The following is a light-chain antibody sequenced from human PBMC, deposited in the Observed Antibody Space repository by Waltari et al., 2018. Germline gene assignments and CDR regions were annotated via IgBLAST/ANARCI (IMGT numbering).Light chain of an antibody. J-gene: IGKJ1*01. CDR3: QQYGKAPRT. Sequence: EILLTPSPGTLSFSPGSRATLSCRASLCVSGNYLAWYQQKAGQAPRLLFYGASSSATGIPDRFSGGESGTEFTLISSRLEPEDRAVYYCQQYGKAPRTFGRGTKVEIK. CDR2: GAS. V-gene: IGKV3-20*01. CDR1: LCVSGNY.